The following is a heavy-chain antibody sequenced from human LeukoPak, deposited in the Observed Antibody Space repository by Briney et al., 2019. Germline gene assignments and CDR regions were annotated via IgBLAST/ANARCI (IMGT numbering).Heavy chain of an antibody. CDR3: ARDPDYYGSGSGGYFDS. CDR2: IFYSGNT. CDR1: GGSISSSSYY. V-gene: IGHV4-39*07. D-gene: IGHD3-10*01. J-gene: IGHJ4*03. Sequence: SETLSLTCTVSGGSISSSSYYWGWIRQPPGKGLEWIGSIFYSGNTCYNPSLKSRVTLSVDTSKNQFSLDLNSVTVADTAVYYCARDPDYYGSGSGGYFDSWGQGTLVTVST.